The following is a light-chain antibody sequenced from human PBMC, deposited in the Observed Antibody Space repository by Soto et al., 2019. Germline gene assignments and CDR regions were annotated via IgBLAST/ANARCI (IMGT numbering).Light chain of an antibody. CDR3: QQYGSSPPWT. V-gene: IGKV3-20*01. J-gene: IGKJ1*01. Sequence: TQSTSTLSASVGDRVTITCRASQSITSWLAWYQQRPGQPPNLLIFGASHRAPDIPDRFSGSGSGTDFTLTISRLEHEDFAVYYCQQYGSSPPWTFGQVTKVDI. CDR2: GAS. CDR1: QSITSW.